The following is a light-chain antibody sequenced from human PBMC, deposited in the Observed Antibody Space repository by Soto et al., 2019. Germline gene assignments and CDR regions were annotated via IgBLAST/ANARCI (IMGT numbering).Light chain of an antibody. CDR2: GAS. CDR1: RSVSVN. Sequence: EIVMTQSPATLSVSPGEGATLSCRASRSVSVNLVWYQQKAGQAPRLLIYGASTRATGIPARFSGSGSGTEFTLTISSLQSEDFAVYSCQQYNNWPYTFGQGTKLEIK. V-gene: IGKV3-15*01. CDR3: QQYNNWPYT. J-gene: IGKJ2*01.